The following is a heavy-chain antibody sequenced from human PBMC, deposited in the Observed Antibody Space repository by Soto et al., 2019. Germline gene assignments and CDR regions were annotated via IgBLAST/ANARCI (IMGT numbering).Heavy chain of an antibody. J-gene: IGHJ4*02. Sequence: QVQLVQSGPEVKKPGASVKVSCKTSGYIFTNYGISWVRQAPGQGLEWMGWINVNGGNTNYAQNLQGRVILTTDTSTSTAYMELWSLTSDDTAVYYCARDWKYIFDYWGQGSLVTVSS. CDR3: ARDWKYIFDY. V-gene: IGHV1-18*01. CDR2: INVNGGNT. D-gene: IGHD1-7*01. CDR1: GYIFTNYG.